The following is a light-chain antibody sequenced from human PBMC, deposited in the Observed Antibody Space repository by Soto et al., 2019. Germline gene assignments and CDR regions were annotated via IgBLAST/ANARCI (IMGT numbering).Light chain of an antibody. J-gene: IGLJ1*01. V-gene: IGLV2-11*01. Sequence: QSVLTQPRSVSGSPGQSVTISCTGTSSDVGGYNYVSWYQQHPGKAPKLMIYDVSKRPSGVPDRFSGSKSGNTASLTISGLQAEDEADYYCCSYAGSYTDYVFGTGTKVHRP. CDR3: CSYAGSYTDYV. CDR1: SSDVGGYNY. CDR2: DVS.